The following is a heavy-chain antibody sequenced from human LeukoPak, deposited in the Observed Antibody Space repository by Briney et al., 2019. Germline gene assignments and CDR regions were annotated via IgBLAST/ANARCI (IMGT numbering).Heavy chain of an antibody. V-gene: IGHV3-23*01. CDR3: AKLLRFLEWSFDY. CDR1: GFTFSSYA. D-gene: IGHD3-3*01. CDR2: ISGSGGST. Sequence: GGSLRLSCAASGFTFSSYAMSWVRQAPGKGLEWVSAISGSGGSTYYADSVKGRFTISRDNSKNTLYQQMNSLRAEDTAVYYCAKLLRFLEWSFDYWGQGTLVTVSS. J-gene: IGHJ4*02.